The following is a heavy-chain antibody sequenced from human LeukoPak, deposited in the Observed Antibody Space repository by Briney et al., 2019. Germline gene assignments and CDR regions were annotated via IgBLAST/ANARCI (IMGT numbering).Heavy chain of an antibody. CDR1: GGSISSSSYY. J-gene: IGHJ5*02. Sequence: LETLSLTCTVSGGSISSSSYYWGWIRQPPGKGLEWIGSIYYSGSTYYNPSLKSRVTISVDTSKNQFSLKLSSVTAADTAVYYCARALSYYYGSGSYGHNWFDPWGQGTLVTVSS. V-gene: IGHV4-39*01. D-gene: IGHD3-10*01. CDR2: IYYSGST. CDR3: ARALSYYYGSGSYGHNWFDP.